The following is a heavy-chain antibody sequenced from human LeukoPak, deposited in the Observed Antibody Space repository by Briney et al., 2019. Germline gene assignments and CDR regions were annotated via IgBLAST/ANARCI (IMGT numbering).Heavy chain of an antibody. CDR3: ARVRALWFGELLGY. CDR1: GYTFTGYY. CDR2: INPNSGGT. Sequence: ASVKVSCKASGYTFTGYYVHWVRQAPGQGLEWMGWINPNSGGTNYAQKFQGRVTMTRDTSISTAYMELSRLRSDDTAVYYCARVRALWFGELLGYWGQGTLVTVSS. J-gene: IGHJ4*02. D-gene: IGHD3-10*01. V-gene: IGHV1-2*02.